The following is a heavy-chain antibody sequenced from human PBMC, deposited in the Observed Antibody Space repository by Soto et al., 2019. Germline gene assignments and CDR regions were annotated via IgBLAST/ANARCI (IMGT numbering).Heavy chain of an antibody. CDR1: GVTFSTFA. V-gene: IGHV1-69*13. CDR2: IIPIAGTT. J-gene: IGHJ6*02. D-gene: IGHD2-21*02. Sequence: SVKVSCKASGVTFSTFAISWLRQAHGQGLEWLGGIIPIAGTTNYAHTLQGRLTITPDESTSTAYMEVSSLKSEETALDYCASRPQSPHFVTMDVGGQGTTVTVSS. CDR3: ASRPQSPHFVTMDV.